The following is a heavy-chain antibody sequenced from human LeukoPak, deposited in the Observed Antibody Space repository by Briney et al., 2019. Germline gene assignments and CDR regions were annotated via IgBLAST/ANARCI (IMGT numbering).Heavy chain of an antibody. CDR1: GGSISSGNYY. V-gene: IGHV4-61*02. CDR2: IYTSGST. Sequence: PSETLSLTCTVSGGSISSGNYYWSWIRQPAGKGLEWIERIYTSGSTNYTPSLKSRVTISVDTSKNQFSLKLSSVTAADTAVYYCARSGLIDYWGQGTLVTVSS. J-gene: IGHJ4*02. CDR3: ARSGLIDY.